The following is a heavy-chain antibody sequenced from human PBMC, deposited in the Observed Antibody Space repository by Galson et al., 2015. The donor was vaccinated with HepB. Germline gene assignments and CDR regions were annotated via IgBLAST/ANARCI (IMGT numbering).Heavy chain of an antibody. CDR1: GDTVSSNTAA. V-gene: IGHV6-1*01. J-gene: IGHJ4*02. CDR3: ARVGAGLGYFDY. Sequence: CAIPGDTVSSNTAAWSWIRQFPSRGLEWLGRTYYRSKWTNDDAVSVKSRITINSDTSKNQFYLQLNSVTPEETAVYYCARVGAGLGYFDYWGQGTLVTVSS. CDR2: TYYRSKWTN. D-gene: IGHD3/OR15-3a*01.